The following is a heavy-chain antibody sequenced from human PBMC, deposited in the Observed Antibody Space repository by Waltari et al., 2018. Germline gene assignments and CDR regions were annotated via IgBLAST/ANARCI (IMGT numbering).Heavy chain of an antibody. CDR3: ARGGWDGMDV. CDR2: INHSGNT. Sequence: QVQLQQWGAGLLKPSETLSLTCAVYGGSFSGYYWSWIRQPPGKGLEWIGEINHSGNTNYNPSLKRRVTISVDTSKNQCSLKLSSVTAADTAVYYCARGGWDGMDVWGQGTTVTVSS. J-gene: IGHJ6*02. V-gene: IGHV4-34*01. CDR1: GGSFSGYY.